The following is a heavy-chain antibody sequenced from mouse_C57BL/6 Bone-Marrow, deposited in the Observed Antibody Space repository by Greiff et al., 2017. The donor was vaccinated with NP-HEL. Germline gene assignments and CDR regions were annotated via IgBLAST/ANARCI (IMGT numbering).Heavy chain of an antibody. Sequence: QVQLQQPGAELVMPGASVKLSCKASGYTFTSYWMHWVKQRPGQGLEWIGELDPSDSYTNYNQKFKGKSTLTVDKSSSTAYMQLSSLTSEDSAVYYCARSGNWDRFAYWGQGTLVTVSA. J-gene: IGHJ3*01. V-gene: IGHV1-69*01. CDR1: GYTFTSYW. CDR2: LDPSDSYT. D-gene: IGHD4-1*01. CDR3: ARSGNWDRFAY.